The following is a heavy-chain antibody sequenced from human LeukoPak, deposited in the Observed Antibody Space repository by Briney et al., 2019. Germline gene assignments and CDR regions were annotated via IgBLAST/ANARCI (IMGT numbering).Heavy chain of an antibody. CDR2: ISSSSTYA. CDR1: GFTFSTYN. CDR3: ARDGSIRTYNWFDP. D-gene: IGHD3-3*02. V-gene: IGHV3-21*01. Sequence: PGGSLRLSCAASGFTFSTYNFNWVRQAPGKGLEWVSSISSSSTYAYYADSVKGRFTISRDNAKNSEFLQMNSLRAEDTAVYYCARDGSIRTYNWFDPWGQGTLVTVSS. J-gene: IGHJ5*02.